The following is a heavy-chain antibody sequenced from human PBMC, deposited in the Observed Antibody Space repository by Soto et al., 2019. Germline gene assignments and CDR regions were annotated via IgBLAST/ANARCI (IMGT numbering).Heavy chain of an antibody. Sequence: GGSLRLSCAASGFTFSGYGMHWARQAPGKGLEWVAVIRYDGSNTYYADSVKGRFTISRDNPKNTLYLQMNSLRAEDTAVYYCARDGVGATTYFGYFDYRGQGTLVTVSS. CDR3: ARDGVGATTYFGYFDY. CDR1: GFTFSGYG. D-gene: IGHD1-26*01. J-gene: IGHJ4*02. CDR2: IRYDGSNT. V-gene: IGHV3-33*01.